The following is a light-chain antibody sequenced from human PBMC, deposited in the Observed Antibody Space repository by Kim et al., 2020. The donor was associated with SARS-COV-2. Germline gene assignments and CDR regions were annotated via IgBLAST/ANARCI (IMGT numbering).Light chain of an antibody. V-gene: IGLV2-14*03. CDR2: YVS. CDR3: SSYSSSFTLE. Sequence: GQSITNSCTGISRDVGGYKYVSWYQQHPDKAPTLIISYVSNRPSGVSNRFSGSKSGNTAYLTIVGLQAEDEADYYCSSYSSSFTLEFGGGTQLTVL. CDR1: SRDVGGYKY. J-gene: IGLJ2*01.